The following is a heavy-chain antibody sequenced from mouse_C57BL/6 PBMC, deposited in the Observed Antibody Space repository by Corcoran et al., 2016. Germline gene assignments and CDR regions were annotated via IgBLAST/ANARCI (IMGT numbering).Heavy chain of an antibody. D-gene: IGHD4-1*01. J-gene: IGHJ1*03. CDR3: ARETGTWDWYFDV. CDR2: ISYDGSN. V-gene: IGHV3-6*01. Sequence: DVQLQESGPGLVKPSQSLSLTCSVTGYSITSGYYWNWIRQFPGNKLEWMGYISYDGSNNYNPSLKNRISITRDTSKNQFFLKLNSVTTEHTATYYCARETGTWDWYFDVWGTGTTVTVSS. CDR1: GYSITSGYY.